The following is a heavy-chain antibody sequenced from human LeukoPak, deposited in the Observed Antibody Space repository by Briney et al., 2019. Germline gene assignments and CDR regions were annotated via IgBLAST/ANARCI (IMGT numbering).Heavy chain of an antibody. CDR1: GFTFSSYS. Sequence: GGSLRLSCAASGFTFSSYSMNWVRQAPGKGLEWVSYSSSSSSTIYYADSVKGRFTISRDNAKNSLYLQMNSLRAEDTAVYYCARGPCSSTSCYRRGYYYYYMDVWGKGTTVTVSS. J-gene: IGHJ6*03. CDR2: SSSSSSTI. CDR3: ARGPCSSTSCYRRGYYYYYMDV. V-gene: IGHV3-48*04. D-gene: IGHD2-2*01.